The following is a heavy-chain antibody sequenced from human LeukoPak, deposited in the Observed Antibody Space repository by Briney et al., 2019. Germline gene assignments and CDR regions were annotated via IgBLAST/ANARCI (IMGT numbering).Heavy chain of an antibody. V-gene: IGHV4-59*01. CDR2: IYYSGST. J-gene: IGHJ3*02. D-gene: IGHD2-15*01. CDR3: ARVPLGYCSGGSFYSYGFDAFDI. Sequence: SETLSLTCTVSGGSISSYYWSWIRQPPGKGLEWIGYIYYSGSTNYNPSLKSRVTISVDTSKNQFSLKLSSVTAADTAVYYCARVPLGYCSGGSFYSYGFDAFDIWGQGTMVTVSS. CDR1: GGSISSYY.